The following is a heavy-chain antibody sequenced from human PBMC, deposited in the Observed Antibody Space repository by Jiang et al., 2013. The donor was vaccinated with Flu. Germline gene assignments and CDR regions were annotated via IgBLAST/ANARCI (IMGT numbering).Heavy chain of an antibody. CDR1: GGTFSSYA. Sequence: GAEVKKPGSSVKVSCKASGGTFSSYAISWVRQAPGQGLEWMGRIIPILGIANYAQKFQGRVTITADKSTSTAYMELSSLRSEDTAVYYCASISRSERWLHSTRSDAFDIWGQGTMVTVSS. J-gene: IGHJ3*02. CDR3: ASISRSERWLHSTRSDAFDI. V-gene: IGHV1-69*04. D-gene: IGHD5-24*01. CDR2: IIPILGIA.